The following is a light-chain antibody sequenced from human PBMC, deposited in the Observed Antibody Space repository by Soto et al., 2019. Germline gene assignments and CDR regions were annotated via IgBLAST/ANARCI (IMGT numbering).Light chain of an antibody. CDR1: SSDVGGYNY. CDR2: EVS. J-gene: IGLJ1*01. Sequence: QSVLTQPASVSGSPGQSITISCTGTSSDVGGYNYVSWYQQHPGKAPKLMIYEVSNRPSGVSNRFSGSKSGNTASLTISGLQAEDEADYYCSSYPSSSTLYVFGTGTKVIVL. CDR3: SSYPSSSTLYV. V-gene: IGLV2-14*01.